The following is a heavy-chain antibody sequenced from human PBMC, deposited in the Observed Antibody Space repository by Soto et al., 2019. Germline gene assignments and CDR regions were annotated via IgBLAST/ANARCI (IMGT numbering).Heavy chain of an antibody. Sequence: QVQLVQSGAEVKKPGSSVKVSCKASGGTFSSYAISWVRQAPGQGLEWMGGIIPIFGTANYAQKFQGRVTITAYDATSTAYMELRSLRSEDTAGYYCAREGVVVVPAAISAEYYYYYYGMDVGGQGTTVTVSS. V-gene: IGHV1-69*01. CDR2: IIPIFGTA. D-gene: IGHD2-2*01. CDR3: AREGVVVVPAAISAEYYYYYYGMDV. J-gene: IGHJ6*02. CDR1: GGTFSSYA.